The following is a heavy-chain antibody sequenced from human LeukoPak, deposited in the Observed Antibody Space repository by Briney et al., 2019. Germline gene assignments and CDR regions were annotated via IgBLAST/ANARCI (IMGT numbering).Heavy chain of an antibody. J-gene: IGHJ4*02. V-gene: IGHV3-64D*06. CDR2: ISINGDKT. CDR3: IKDRIGTWSFDH. CDR1: GFTFSGHF. Sequence: GGSLRLSCSASGFTFSGHFMHWVRQAPGKGLEYVSSISINGDKTYYAESVKGRFTISRDNSKNTLYLQLSSLRVEDTAVYYCIKDRIGTWSFDHWGQGTLLTV. D-gene: IGHD1-26*01.